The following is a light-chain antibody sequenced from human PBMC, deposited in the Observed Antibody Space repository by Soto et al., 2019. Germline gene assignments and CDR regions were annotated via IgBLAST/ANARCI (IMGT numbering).Light chain of an antibody. Sequence: QSVLTQPPSASGSPGQSVTISCTGTSGDVGGYDYVSWNQQHPGKAPKLMIYEVTKRPLGVPDRFSGSKSGNTASLTVSGLQAEDEADYYCSSYAGSDNPYVFGTGTKVTVL. J-gene: IGLJ1*01. CDR2: EVT. CDR3: SSYAGSDNPYV. V-gene: IGLV2-8*01. CDR1: SGDVGGYDY.